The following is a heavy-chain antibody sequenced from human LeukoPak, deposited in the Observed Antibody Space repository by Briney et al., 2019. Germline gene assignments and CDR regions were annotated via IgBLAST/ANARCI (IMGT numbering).Heavy chain of an antibody. D-gene: IGHD5-24*01. CDR2: ISYSGST. CDR3: ARHTAEKYNWFDR. V-gene: IGHV4-30-4*08. J-gene: IGHJ5*02. Sequence: SETLSLTCTVSGDSISSSDYYWSWIRQPPGKGLEWIGYISYSGSTYYNPSLKSRITISVDTSKNQFSLNLTSVTAADTAVYYCARHTAEKYNWFDRWGQGTLVTVSS. CDR1: GDSISSSDYY.